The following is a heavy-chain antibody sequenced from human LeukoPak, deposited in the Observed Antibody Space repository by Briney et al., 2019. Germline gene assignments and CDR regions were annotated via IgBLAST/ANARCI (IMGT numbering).Heavy chain of an antibody. Sequence: GGSLRLSCAASGFTFSSYAMHWVRQAPGKGLVWVSHVKSDGSSATYADSVEGRLTISRDNAKNTLFLQMNSLRVEDTAVYYCARGRYYLDSWGQGTLVTVSS. CDR2: VKSDGSSA. J-gene: IGHJ4*02. CDR3: ARGRYYLDS. V-gene: IGHV3-74*01. D-gene: IGHD3-16*01. CDR1: GFTFSSYA.